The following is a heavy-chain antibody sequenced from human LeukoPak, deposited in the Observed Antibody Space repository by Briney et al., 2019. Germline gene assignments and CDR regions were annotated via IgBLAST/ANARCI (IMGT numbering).Heavy chain of an antibody. V-gene: IGHV4-4*07. Sequence: SETLSLTCSVSGGSISGYHWSWIRPSAEKGLAWIGRVHASGHTNFNPSLKSRLTMSVDTSKNQFSLKLNSVTAADTAVYYCARRLLSDRFFDYWGQGTLVTVSS. CDR3: ARRLLSDRFFDY. J-gene: IGHJ4*02. CDR1: GGSISGYH. CDR2: VHASGHT. D-gene: IGHD3-3*01.